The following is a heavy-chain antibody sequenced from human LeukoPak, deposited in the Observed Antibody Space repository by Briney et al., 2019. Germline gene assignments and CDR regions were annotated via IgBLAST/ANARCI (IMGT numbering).Heavy chain of an antibody. D-gene: IGHD2-2*01. CDR1: GYTFTSYG. CDR3: ASLGYCSSTSCYREYWFDP. J-gene: IGHJ5*02. V-gene: IGHV1-18*01. Sequence: ASVKVSCKASGYTFTSYGISWVRQAPGQGLEWMGWISAYNGNTNYAQKLQGRVTMTTDTSTSTAYMELRSLRSDDTAVYYCASLGYCSSTSCYREYWFDPWGQGTLVTVSS. CDR2: ISAYNGNT.